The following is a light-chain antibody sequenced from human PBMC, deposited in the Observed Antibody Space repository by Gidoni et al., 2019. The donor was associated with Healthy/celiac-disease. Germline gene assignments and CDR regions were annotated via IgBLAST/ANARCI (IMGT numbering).Light chain of an antibody. CDR3: QEYNNWPRT. Sequence: MSLPPATLSASPGERATLTCRASQRVSNNLSWYPQKPGQAPRLLIYGSSTRATGIPARFSGSGSGTEFTLTISSLQSEDFAVYYCQEYNNWPRTFGQGTKVEIK. CDR2: GSS. V-gene: IGKV3-15*01. CDR1: QRVSNN. J-gene: IGKJ1*01.